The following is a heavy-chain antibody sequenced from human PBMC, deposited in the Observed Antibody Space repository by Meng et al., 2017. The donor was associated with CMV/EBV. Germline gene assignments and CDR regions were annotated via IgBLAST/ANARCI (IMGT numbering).Heavy chain of an antibody. Sequence: CKASGYTFTGYYMHWVRQAPGQGLEWMGWINPNSGGTNYAQKFQGRVTKTRDTSISTAYMELSRLRSDDTAVYYCARGMKQQLVDFDYWGQGTLVTVSS. J-gene: IGHJ4*02. V-gene: IGHV1-2*02. CDR3: ARGMKQQLVDFDY. D-gene: IGHD6-13*01. CDR2: INPNSGGT. CDR1: GYTFTGYY.